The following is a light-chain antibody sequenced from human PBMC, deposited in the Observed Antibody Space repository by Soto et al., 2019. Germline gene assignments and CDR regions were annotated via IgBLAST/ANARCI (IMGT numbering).Light chain of an antibody. CDR1: QTISSW. V-gene: IGKV1-5*01. CDR3: QQYNSYPYT. CDR2: DAS. Sequence: DIQMTQSPSALSASVGDRVTFTCRASQTISSWLAWYQLEPGKAPKLLIYDASTLETGVPSRFSGSGSGTEFTLTISSLQPYDFATYYCQQYNSYPYTCGQGTNLEIK. J-gene: IGKJ2*01.